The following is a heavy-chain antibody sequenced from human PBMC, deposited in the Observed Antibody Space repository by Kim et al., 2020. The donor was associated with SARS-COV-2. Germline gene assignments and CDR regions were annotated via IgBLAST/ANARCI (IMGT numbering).Heavy chain of an antibody. Sequence: SETLSLTCTVSGGSISSSSYYWGWIRQPPGKGLEWIGSIYYSGSTYYNPSLKSRVTISVDTSKNQFSLKLSSVTAADTAVYYCARHTAYCGGDCYPLYF. CDR3: ARHTAYCGGDCYPLYF. D-gene: IGHD2-21*02. V-gene: IGHV4-39*01. J-gene: IGHJ1*01. CDR1: GGSISSSSYY. CDR2: IYYSGST.